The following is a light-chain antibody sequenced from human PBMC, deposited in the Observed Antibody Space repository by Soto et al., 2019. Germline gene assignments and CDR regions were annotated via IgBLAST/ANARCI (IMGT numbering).Light chain of an antibody. CDR3: QQRSNWPT. CDR1: QSVSSY. Sequence: EIVLTQSPATLSLSPGERATLSCRASQSVSSYLAWYQQKPGQAPRLLIYDASNRATGIPARFSGSGSGTDFTLIISSLGPEDFAVYYCQQRSNWPTFGQGTRLEIK. J-gene: IGKJ5*01. CDR2: DAS. V-gene: IGKV3-11*01.